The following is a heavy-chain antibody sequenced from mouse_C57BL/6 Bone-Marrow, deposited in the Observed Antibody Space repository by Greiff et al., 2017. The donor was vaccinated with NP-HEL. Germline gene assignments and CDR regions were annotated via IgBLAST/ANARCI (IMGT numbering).Heavy chain of an antibody. D-gene: IGHD1-1*01. V-gene: IGHV14-2*01. CDR3: AGGSYGSPAWFAY. CDR1: GFNIKDYY. CDR2: IDPEDGET. J-gene: IGHJ3*01. Sequence: VQLKHSGAELVKPGASVKLSCTASGFNIKDYYMHWVKQRTEQGLEWIGRIDPEDGETKYAPKFQGKATITADTSSNTAYLQLSSLTSEDTAVYYCAGGSYGSPAWFAYWGQGTLVTVSA.